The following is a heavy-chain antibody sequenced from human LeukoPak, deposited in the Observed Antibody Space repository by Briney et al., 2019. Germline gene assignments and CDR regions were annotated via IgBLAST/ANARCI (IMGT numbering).Heavy chain of an antibody. CDR2: FDPEDGET. D-gene: IGHD3-10*01. CDR3: ATFGLQWFGEPKGDAFDI. J-gene: IGHJ3*02. CDR1: GYTLTELS. Sequence: ASVKVXCXVSGYTLTELSMHWVRQAPGKGLEWMGGFDPEDGETIYAQKFQGRVTMTEDTSTDTAYMELSSLRSEDTAVYYCATFGLQWFGEPKGDAFDIWGQGTMVTVSS. V-gene: IGHV1-24*01.